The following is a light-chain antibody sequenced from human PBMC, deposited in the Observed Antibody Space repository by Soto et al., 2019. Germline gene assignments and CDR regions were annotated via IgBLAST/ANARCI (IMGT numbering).Light chain of an antibody. Sequence: DIQMTQSPSSLSASLGDRVTITCRASQSMNNYLNWYQQEEGKAPKLLIYAATSLQSGVPSRFSGSGSGTEFTLTISSLQPGDFATYYCQQSYNSPYTFGLGTKLVIK. CDR1: QSMNNY. CDR3: QQSYNSPYT. V-gene: IGKV1-39*01. CDR2: AAT. J-gene: IGKJ2*01.